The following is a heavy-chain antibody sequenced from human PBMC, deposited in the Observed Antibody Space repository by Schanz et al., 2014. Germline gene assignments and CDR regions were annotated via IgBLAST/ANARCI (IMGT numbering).Heavy chain of an antibody. CDR3: ARQAGATIPWGDY. V-gene: IGHV4-39*01. J-gene: IGHJ4*03. CDR1: GGSFSSSSYY. Sequence: QLQVQESGPGLVKPSETLSLSCSFSGGSFSSSSYYWGWIRQPPGKGPEFVGCINYRGTTDYNPSLKSGVTVPVDTSKNHFSLNLSPTTAADTAVYYCARQAGATIPWGDYWGQGTLVTVSS. CDR2: INYRGTT. D-gene: IGHD1-26*01.